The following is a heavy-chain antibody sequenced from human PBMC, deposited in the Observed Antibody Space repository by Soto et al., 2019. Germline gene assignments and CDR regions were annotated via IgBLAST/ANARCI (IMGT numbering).Heavy chain of an antibody. Sequence: EVQLVGSGGGLVQPGGSLRLCCAASGFTFSGYWMHWVRHVPGKGLVWVSRINSDGSSTDYADSVKGRITISRDNTKNTLYLQMNSLRAEDTAVYYCVRWSTVVVPPTEPGGYWGQGTLVTVTS. J-gene: IGHJ4*02. CDR3: VRWSTVVVPPTEPGGY. V-gene: IGHV3-74*01. D-gene: IGHD5-18*01. CDR2: INSDGSST. CDR1: GFTFSGYW.